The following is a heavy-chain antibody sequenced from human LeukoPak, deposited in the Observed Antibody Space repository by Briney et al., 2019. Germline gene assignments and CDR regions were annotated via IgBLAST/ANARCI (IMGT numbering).Heavy chain of an antibody. CDR2: INPYSGGT. V-gene: IGHV1-2*02. CDR3: ASGNYYRASGSYYFDY. J-gene: IGHJ4*02. CDR1: GYTFTGYY. D-gene: IGHD3-10*01. Sequence: ASVKVSCKASGYTFTGYYIHWVRQAPGQGLEWMGWINPYSGGTNYAQKFQGRVTMTRDTSISTAYMELSRLRSDDTAVFYCASGNYYRASGSYYFDYWGQGTLVTVSS.